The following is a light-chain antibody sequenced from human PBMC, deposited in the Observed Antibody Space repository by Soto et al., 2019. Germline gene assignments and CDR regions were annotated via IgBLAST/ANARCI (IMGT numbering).Light chain of an antibody. V-gene: IGKV3-20*01. CDR3: QQYGSSPRT. CDR1: QSVSSNF. Sequence: EIVLTQSPGTLSLSPGERATLSCRASQSVSSNFVAWYQQKPGQAPRLLISGASNRATGIPDRFSGSGSGTDFTLTISRLEPEDFAVYYCQQYGSSPRTFGQGTKVEI. CDR2: GAS. J-gene: IGKJ1*01.